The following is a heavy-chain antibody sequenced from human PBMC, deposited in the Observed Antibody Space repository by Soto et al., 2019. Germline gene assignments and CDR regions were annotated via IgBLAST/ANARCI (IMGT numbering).Heavy chain of an antibody. Sequence: QVQLVQSGAEVKKPGSSVKVSCKASVGTFSTYAITWVRQAPGQGLEWMGGIIPIFGAANYAQKFQGRVTITADESTRTAYMELISLSSEDTAVYYCARPSYDSYYYYGMDVWGQGTTVTVSS. J-gene: IGHJ6*02. CDR3: ARPSYDSYYYYGMDV. CDR1: VGTFSTYA. D-gene: IGHD3-16*01. V-gene: IGHV1-69*12. CDR2: IIPIFGAA.